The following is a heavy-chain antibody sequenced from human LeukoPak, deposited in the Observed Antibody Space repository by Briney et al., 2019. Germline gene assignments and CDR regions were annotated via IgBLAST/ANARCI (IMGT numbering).Heavy chain of an antibody. CDR1: GGSISSSSYY. CDR3: ARQWIQLWPYFDY. D-gene: IGHD5-18*01. V-gene: IGHV4-39*01. Sequence: PSETLSLTCTASGGSISSSSYYWGWIRQPPGKGLEWIGSIYYSGSTYYNPSLKSRVTISVDTSKNQFSLKLSSVTAADTAVYYCARQWIQLWPYFDYWGQGTLVTVSS. J-gene: IGHJ4*02. CDR2: IYYSGST.